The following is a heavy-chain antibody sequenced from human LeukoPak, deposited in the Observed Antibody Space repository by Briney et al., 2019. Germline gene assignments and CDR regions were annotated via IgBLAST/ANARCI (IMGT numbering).Heavy chain of an antibody. CDR2: IIPIFGTA. D-gene: IGHD2-21*02. Sequence: SVKVSCHASGGTVATYAICWGRQAPGQGVEWMGGIIPIFGTANYAQKFQGRVTITTDESTSTAYIELSSLRSEDTAVYYCARLVIAYCGGDCYAPGAFDIWGQGTMVTVSS. J-gene: IGHJ3*02. CDR3: ARLVIAYCGGDCYAPGAFDI. V-gene: IGHV1-69*05. CDR1: GGTVATYA.